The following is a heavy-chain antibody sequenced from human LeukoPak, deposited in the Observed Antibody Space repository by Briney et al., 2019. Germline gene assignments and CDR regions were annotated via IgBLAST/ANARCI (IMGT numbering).Heavy chain of an antibody. CDR3: ARGADTALIPYFYYYVDV. V-gene: IGHV1-2*02. Sequence: ASVKVSCKASGYTFTGYYVHWVRQAPGQGLEWMGWINPNSGGTNYAQKFQGRVTMTRDTSISTAYMELSRLRSDDTAVYYCARGADTALIPYFYYYVDVWGTGTTVTISS. CDR2: INPNSGGT. D-gene: IGHD5-18*01. J-gene: IGHJ6*03. CDR1: GYTFTGYY.